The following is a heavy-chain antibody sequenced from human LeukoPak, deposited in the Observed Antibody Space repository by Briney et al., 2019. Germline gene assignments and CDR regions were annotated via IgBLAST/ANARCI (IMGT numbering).Heavy chain of an antibody. Sequence: PGGSLRLSCAASGFTFSNYWMSWVRQAPGKGLEWVANIKQDGSGNYVDSVKGRFTISRDNAKNSLYLQMNSLRVDDTAVYYCAKDPDVWGKGTTVTVSS. CDR2: IKQDGSG. J-gene: IGHJ6*04. CDR1: GFTFSNYW. CDR3: AKDPDV. V-gene: IGHV3-7*01.